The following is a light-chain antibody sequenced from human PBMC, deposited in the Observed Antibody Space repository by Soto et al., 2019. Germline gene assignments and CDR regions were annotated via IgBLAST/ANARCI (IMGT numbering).Light chain of an antibody. CDR1: QSVSSN. J-gene: IGKJ5*01. CDR2: GVS. V-gene: IGKV3-15*01. CDR3: QQYNNWLPVT. Sequence: EIVMTQSPATLSVSPGERATLSCRASQSVSSNLAWYQQKPGQAPRLLIYGVSTRATGISARFSGSGSGTEFTLTISSLQSEDFAVYYCQQYNNWLPVTFGQGTRLEIK.